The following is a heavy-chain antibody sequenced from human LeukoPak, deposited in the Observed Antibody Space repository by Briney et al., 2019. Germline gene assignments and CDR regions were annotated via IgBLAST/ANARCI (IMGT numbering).Heavy chain of an antibody. CDR1: GYIFTTYW. Sequence: GESLKISCNGSGYIFTTYWIAWVRQMPGKGLEWMGIIYPGDSETRYSPSFQGQVTISADTSINTAYLQWSSLKASDTAMYYCARSGGSSITRYFDYWGQGTLVTVSS. D-gene: IGHD6-6*01. CDR2: IYPGDSET. J-gene: IGHJ4*02. V-gene: IGHV5-51*01. CDR3: ARSGGSSITRYFDY.